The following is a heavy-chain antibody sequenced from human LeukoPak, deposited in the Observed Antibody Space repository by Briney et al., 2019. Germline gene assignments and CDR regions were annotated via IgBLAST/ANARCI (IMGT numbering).Heavy chain of an antibody. CDR3: AKGSASSRPYYFHY. D-gene: IGHD6-13*01. CDR1: GFTFRNYA. Sequence: GGSLRLSCAASGFTFRNYAMSWVRQAPGRGLEWVSAINGAGSSTYYADSVKGRFSISRDNSENTLYLQMNSLRVEDTAIYYCAKGSASSRPYYFHYWGQGTLVTVSS. CDR2: INGAGSST. J-gene: IGHJ4*02. V-gene: IGHV3-23*01.